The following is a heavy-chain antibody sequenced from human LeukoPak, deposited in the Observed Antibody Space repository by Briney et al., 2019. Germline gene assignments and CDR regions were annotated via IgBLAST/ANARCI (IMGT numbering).Heavy chain of an antibody. CDR1: GFTFSGHW. Sequence: PGGSLRLSCPASGFTFSGHWMSWVRQAPGKGLEGVANINQGGSDKYYVDSVKGRFTISRDNANNLLYLQMNSLRGEDTAVYYCTRDRSRAEDDWGQGTLVTVSS. V-gene: IGHV3-7*01. D-gene: IGHD1-14*01. CDR2: INQGGSDK. J-gene: IGHJ4*02. CDR3: TRDRSRAEDD.